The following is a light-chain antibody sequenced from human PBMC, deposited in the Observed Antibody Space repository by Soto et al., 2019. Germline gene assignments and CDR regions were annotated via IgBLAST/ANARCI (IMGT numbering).Light chain of an antibody. CDR3: AAWDVSLNGHYA. Sequence: QSALTQPASVSGSPGQSITISCTGTSSDVGGYNYVSWYQQHPGKAPKLMIYEVSNRPSGVSNRFSGSKSGNTASLTISGLQAEDEADYYCAAWDVSLNGHYAFGTGTKVTVL. J-gene: IGLJ1*01. CDR2: EVS. CDR1: SSDVGGYNY. V-gene: IGLV2-14*01.